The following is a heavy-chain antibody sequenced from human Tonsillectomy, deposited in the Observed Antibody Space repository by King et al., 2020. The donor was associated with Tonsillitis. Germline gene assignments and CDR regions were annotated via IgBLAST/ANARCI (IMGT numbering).Heavy chain of an antibody. D-gene: IGHD3-22*01. CDR3: ARVIGSSTYYPDY. CDR1: GASFSGYH. V-gene: IGHV4-34*01. CDR2: INHSGST. J-gene: IGHJ4*02. Sequence: VQLQQWGAGLLKPSETLSLTCAVYGASFSGYHWSWIRQPPGKGLEWIGEINHSGSTNYNPSLKSRVTISVDTSMNQFSLKLTSVTAAATAVYYCARVIGSSTYYPDYWGQGTLVTVSS.